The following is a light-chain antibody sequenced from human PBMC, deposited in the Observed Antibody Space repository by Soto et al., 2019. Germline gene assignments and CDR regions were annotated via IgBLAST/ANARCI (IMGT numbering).Light chain of an antibody. V-gene: IGLV2-14*01. CDR1: SSDVGGYNY. J-gene: IGLJ1*01. CDR3: SSYTSSSTLLYV. Sequence: QSALTQPASVSGSPGQSITICCTGTSSDVGGYNYVSWYQQHPGKAPKLMIYDVSNRPSGVSNRFSGSKSGNTASLTISGIQAEDEADYYCSSYTSSSTLLYVFGSGTKLTVL. CDR2: DVS.